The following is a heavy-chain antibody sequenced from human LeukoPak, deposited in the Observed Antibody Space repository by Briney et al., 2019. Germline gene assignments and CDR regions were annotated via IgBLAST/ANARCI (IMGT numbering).Heavy chain of an antibody. CDR1: GDSIDNSIYY. Sequence: PSETLSLTCTVSGDSIDNSIYYWGWIRQSPEKGLEWIGSIYYTGTTNYNPSLESRVTISVDASNNQVSLTLNSVTAADTAVYFCARGGFYGHPFDFGGQGTLVTVSS. J-gene: IGHJ4*02. V-gene: IGHV4-39*07. CDR3: ARGGFYGHPFDF. CDR2: IYYTGTT. D-gene: IGHD3-10*01.